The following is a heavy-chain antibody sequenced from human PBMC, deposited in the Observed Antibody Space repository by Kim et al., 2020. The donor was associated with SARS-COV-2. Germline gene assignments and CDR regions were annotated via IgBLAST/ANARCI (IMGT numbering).Heavy chain of an antibody. J-gene: IGHJ3*02. V-gene: IGHV4-61*09. D-gene: IGHD5-12*01. CDR2: ISTRGST. CDR3: ARDTDADGYPEYI. Sequence: SETLSLTCTVSGGSISSGSHYWRWIRQPAGKGLEWIGHISTRGSTDYNPSLKSRVFISVDTSKNQFSLKLSSVTAADTAVYYCARDTDADGYPEYIWGQGTMVIVSS. CDR1: GGSISSGSHY.